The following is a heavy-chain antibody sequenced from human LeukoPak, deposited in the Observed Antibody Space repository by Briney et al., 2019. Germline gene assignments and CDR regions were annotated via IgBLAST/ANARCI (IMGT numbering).Heavy chain of an antibody. CDR1: GGSISSSGHY. Sequence: SETLSPTCTDSGGSISSSGHYWGWIRQPPGKGLEWIGSVHYSGSTYYSLSLQSRVSISVDTSKNQFSLNFKSMTAADTAVYYCMKGLAVAGKFFYNYNTDAWGQGTAVTVSS. CDR3: MKGLAVAGKFFYNYNTDA. CDR2: VHYSGST. D-gene: IGHD6-19*01. V-gene: IGHV4-39*01. J-gene: IGHJ6*03.